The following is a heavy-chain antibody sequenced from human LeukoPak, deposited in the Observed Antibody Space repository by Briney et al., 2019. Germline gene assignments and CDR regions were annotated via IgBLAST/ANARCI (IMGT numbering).Heavy chain of an antibody. Sequence: SETLSLTCAVYGGSFSGYYWSWIRQPPGKGLEWIGEINHSGSTNYNPSLKSRVTISVDTSKNQFSLKLSSVTAADTAVYYCARRRWYYDSSGYARRYYYFDYWGQGTLVTVSS. J-gene: IGHJ4*02. CDR2: INHSGST. CDR3: ARRRWYYDSSGYARRYYYFDY. D-gene: IGHD3-22*01. CDR1: GGSFSGYY. V-gene: IGHV4-34*01.